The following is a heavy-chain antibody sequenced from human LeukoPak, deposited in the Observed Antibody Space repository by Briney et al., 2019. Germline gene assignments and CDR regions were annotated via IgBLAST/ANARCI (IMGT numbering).Heavy chain of an antibody. V-gene: IGHV4-30-4*08. J-gene: IGHJ6*03. Sequence: SETLSLTCTVSGGSISSGDYYWSGVRQPPGKGLEWIGYIYYSGSTYYNPSLKSRVTISVDTSKNQFSLKLSSVTAADTAVYYCARGAPSHMDVWGKGTTVTVSS. CDR1: GGSISSGDYY. CDR3: ARGAPSHMDV. CDR2: IYYSGST.